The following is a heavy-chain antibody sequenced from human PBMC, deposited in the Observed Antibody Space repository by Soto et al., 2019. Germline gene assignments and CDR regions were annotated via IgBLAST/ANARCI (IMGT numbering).Heavy chain of an antibody. CDR1: GYTFTSYG. CDR3: ARGGSFYDFWSGYRKENYYYYMDV. Sequence: ASVKVSCKASGYTFTSYGISWVRQAPGQGLEWMGWISAYNGNTNYAQKLQGRVTMTTDTSTSTAYMELRSLRSDGTAVYYCARGGSFYDFWSGYRKENYYYYMDVWGKGTTVTVSS. V-gene: IGHV1-18*01. CDR2: ISAYNGNT. J-gene: IGHJ6*03. D-gene: IGHD3-3*01.